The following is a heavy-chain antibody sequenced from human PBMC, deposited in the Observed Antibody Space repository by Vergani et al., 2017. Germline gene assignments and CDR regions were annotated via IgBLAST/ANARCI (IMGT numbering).Heavy chain of an antibody. Sequence: QVQLQESGPGLVKPSETLSLTCTVSGGSISSYYWSWIRQPPGKGREWIGYIYYSVSTNYNPSLKSRVTISVDTSKNQFSLKLSSVTAADTAVYYFARERGYYGGNSGPAFDIWGQGTMVTVSS. CDR2: IYYSVST. V-gene: IGHV4-59*01. J-gene: IGHJ3*02. D-gene: IGHD4-23*01. CDR3: ARERGYYGGNSGPAFDI. CDR1: GGSISSYY.